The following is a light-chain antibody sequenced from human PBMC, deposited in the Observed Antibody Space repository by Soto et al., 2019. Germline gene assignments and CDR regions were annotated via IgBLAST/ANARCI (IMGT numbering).Light chain of an antibody. Sequence: QPVLTQPLSASGTPGQRVTISCSGSNSNIRNNYVYWYQQLPGTAPKLLIYRDNQRPSGVPDRFSGSKSGTSASLAISGLRSEDEADYHCAAWDDSLSYFWVFGGGTKLTVL. CDR2: RDN. J-gene: IGLJ3*02. V-gene: IGLV1-47*01. CDR1: NSNIRNNY. CDR3: AAWDDSLSYFWV.